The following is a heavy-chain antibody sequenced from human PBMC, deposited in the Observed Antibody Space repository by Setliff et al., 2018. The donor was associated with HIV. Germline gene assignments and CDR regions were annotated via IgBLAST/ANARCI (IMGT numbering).Heavy chain of an antibody. D-gene: IGHD1-26*01. Sequence: ASVKVSCKASGYTFSTYSWERQAPGQGLEWMGWISVYNGDTYYTQSLQGRVTMTTDTSTSTVYMELRSLRSDDTAVYYCARVEGATATLTDWGQGTLVTVSS. V-gene: IGHV1-18*01. CDR3: ARVEGATATLTD. CDR2: ISVYNGDT. CDR1: GYTFSTYS. J-gene: IGHJ4*02.